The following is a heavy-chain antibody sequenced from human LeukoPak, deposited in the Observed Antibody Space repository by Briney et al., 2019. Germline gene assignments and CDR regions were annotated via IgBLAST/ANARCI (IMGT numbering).Heavy chain of an antibody. CDR3: AREPYYDFWSGYFAFDI. D-gene: IGHD3-3*01. J-gene: IGHJ3*02. Sequence: PSQTLSLTCTVSGGSISSGGYYWSWIRQPPGKGLEWIGYIYHSGSTYYNPSLKSRVTISVDRSKNQFSLKLSSVTAADTAVYYCAREPYYDFWSGYFAFDIWGQGTMVTVSS. CDR1: GGSISSGGYY. V-gene: IGHV4-30-2*01. CDR2: IYHSGST.